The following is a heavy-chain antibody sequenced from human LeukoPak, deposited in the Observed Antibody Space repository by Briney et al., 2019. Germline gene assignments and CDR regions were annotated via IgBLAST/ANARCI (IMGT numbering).Heavy chain of an antibody. V-gene: IGHV1-2*02. Sequence: GASVKVSCKASGYTFTGYYMHWVRQAPGQGLEWMGWINPNSGGTNYAQKFQGRATMTRDTSISTAHVELSRLRSDDTAMYFCASIAAAGTTIYYFDYWGQGTLVTVSS. CDR3: ASIAAAGTTIYYFDY. D-gene: IGHD6-13*01. CDR2: INPNSGGT. CDR1: GYTFTGYY. J-gene: IGHJ4*02.